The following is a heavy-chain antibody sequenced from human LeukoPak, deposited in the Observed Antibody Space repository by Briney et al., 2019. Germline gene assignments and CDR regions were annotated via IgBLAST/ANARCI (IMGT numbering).Heavy chain of an antibody. CDR3: ARVSGSGFYYYYYMDV. D-gene: IGHD3-10*01. CDR2: IYYSGST. Sequence: SETLSLTCTVSGGSISSYYWSWIRQPPGKGLEWIGYIYYSGSTNYNPSLKSRVTISVDTSKNQFSLKLSSVTAADTAVYYCARVSGSGFYYYYYMDVWGKGTTVTVSS. CDR1: GGSISSYY. V-gene: IGHV4-59*01. J-gene: IGHJ6*03.